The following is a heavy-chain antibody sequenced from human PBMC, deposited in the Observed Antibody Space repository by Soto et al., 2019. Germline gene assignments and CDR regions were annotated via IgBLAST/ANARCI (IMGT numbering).Heavy chain of an antibody. V-gene: IGHV3-23*01. CDR3: AKPIAAAGNIWYFDL. J-gene: IGHJ2*01. CDR1: GFTFSSYA. D-gene: IGHD6-13*01. CDR2: ISGSGGST. Sequence: EVQLLESGGGLVQPGGSLRLSCAASGFTFSSYAMSWVRQAPGKGLEWVSAISGSGGSTYYADSVKGRFTISRDNSKNTLHLQMNSLRAEDTAVYYCAKPIAAAGNIWYFDLWGRGTLVTVSS.